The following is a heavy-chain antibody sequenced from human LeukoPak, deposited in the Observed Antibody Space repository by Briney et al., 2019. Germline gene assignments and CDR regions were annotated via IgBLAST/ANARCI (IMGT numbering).Heavy chain of an antibody. CDR3: AKWGAITMVRGVDLAYYYGMDV. D-gene: IGHD3-10*01. CDR2: ISGSGGST. CDR1: GFTFSSYA. Sequence: PGGSLRLSCAASGFTFSSYAMSWVRQAPGKGLEWVSAISGSGGSTYYADSVKGRFTISRDNSKNTLYLQMNSLRAEDTAVYYCAKWGAITMVRGVDLAYYYGMDVWGQGTTVTVSS. J-gene: IGHJ6*02. V-gene: IGHV3-23*01.